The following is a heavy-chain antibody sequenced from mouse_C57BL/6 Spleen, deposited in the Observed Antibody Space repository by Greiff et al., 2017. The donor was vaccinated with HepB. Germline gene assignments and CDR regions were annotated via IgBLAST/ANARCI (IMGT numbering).Heavy chain of an antibody. CDR3: ARVRGLGNLYAMDY. J-gene: IGHJ4*01. CDR2: IDPSDSYT. V-gene: IGHV1-69*01. D-gene: IGHD2-1*01. CDR1: GYTFTSYW. Sequence: QVQLQQSGAELVMPGASVKLSCKASGYTFTSYWMHWVKQRPGQGLEWIGEIDPSDSYTNYNQKFKGKSTLTVDKSSSTAYMQLSSLTSEDSAVYYCARVRGLGNLYAMDYWGQGTSVTVSS.